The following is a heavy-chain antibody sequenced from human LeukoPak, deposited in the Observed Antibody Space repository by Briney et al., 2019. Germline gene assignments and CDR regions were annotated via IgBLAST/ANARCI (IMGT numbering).Heavy chain of an antibody. Sequence: SVKVSCKASGGTFSSYAISWVRQAPGQGLEWMGRIIPILGIANYAQKFQGRVTITADKSTSTAYMELSSLRSEDTAVYYCARSPPPRYSSISDYWSQGTLVTVSS. V-gene: IGHV1-69*04. CDR1: GGTFSSYA. J-gene: IGHJ4*02. CDR2: IIPILGIA. D-gene: IGHD6-13*01. CDR3: ARSPPPRYSSISDY.